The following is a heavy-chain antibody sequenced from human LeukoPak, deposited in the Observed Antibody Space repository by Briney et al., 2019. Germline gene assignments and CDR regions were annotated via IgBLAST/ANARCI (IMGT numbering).Heavy chain of an antibody. V-gene: IGHV1-18*04. Sequence: ASVKVSCKASGYTFTSYGISWVRQAPGQGLEWMGWISAYNGNTNYAQKLQGRVTMTTGTSTSTAYMELRSLRSDDTAVYYCAREGWGIAAANSWFDPWGQGTLVTVSS. CDR2: ISAYNGNT. CDR3: AREGWGIAAANSWFDP. D-gene: IGHD6-13*01. J-gene: IGHJ5*02. CDR1: GYTFTSYG.